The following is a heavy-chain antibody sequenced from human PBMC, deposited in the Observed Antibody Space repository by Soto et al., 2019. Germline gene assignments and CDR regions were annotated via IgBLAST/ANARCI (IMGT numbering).Heavy chain of an antibody. CDR1: GGTFSSYA. Sequence: QVQLVQSGAEVNKPGSSVKVSCKASGGTFSSYAISWVRQAPGQGLEWMGGIIPIFGTANYAQKIQGRVKITEDESANTAYRELSSLRSEDTAVYYCAKRGGQPTTPTVAFDIWGQGTMVTVSS. CDR3: AKRGGQPTTPTVAFDI. CDR2: IIPIFGTA. V-gene: IGHV1-69*01. D-gene: IGHD3-16*01. J-gene: IGHJ3*02.